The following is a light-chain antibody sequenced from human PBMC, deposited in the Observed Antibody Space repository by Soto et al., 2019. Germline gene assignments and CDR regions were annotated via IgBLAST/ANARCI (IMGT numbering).Light chain of an antibody. V-gene: IGLV4-69*01. CDR2: VDGDGSH. J-gene: IGLJ2*01. CDR1: SGHSSYA. CDR3: QTWWTDFSVV. Sequence: QPVLTQSPSASASLGASVKLTCTLSSGHSSYAIAWHQQQPERGPRYLMKVDGDGSHNKGDGIPDRYSGFSSGAERYLTISSRQSEDEADYYCQTWWTDFSVVFGGGT.